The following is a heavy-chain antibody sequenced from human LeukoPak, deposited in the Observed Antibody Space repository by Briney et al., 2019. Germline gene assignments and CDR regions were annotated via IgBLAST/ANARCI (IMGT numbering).Heavy chain of an antibody. Sequence: SETLSLTCAVYGGSFSGYYWSWIRQPPGKGLEWIGEINHSGSTNYNPSLKSRVTISVDTSKNQFSLKLSSVTAADTAVYYCARVLIGGWLDYWGQGTLVTVSS. V-gene: IGHV4-34*01. J-gene: IGHJ4*02. CDR2: INHSGST. CDR3: ARVLIGGWLDY. D-gene: IGHD6-19*01. CDR1: GGSFSGYY.